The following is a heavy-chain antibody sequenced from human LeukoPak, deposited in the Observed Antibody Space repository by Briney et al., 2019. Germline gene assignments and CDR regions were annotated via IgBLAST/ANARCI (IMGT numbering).Heavy chain of an antibody. CDR2: FYSSVST. CDR1: GGSISSYY. D-gene: IGHD6-19*01. J-gene: IGHJ4*02. CDR3: ARGLMREYNSGWYMHHFDN. V-gene: IGHV4-4*07. Sequence: PSETLSLTCIVSGGSISSYYWNWIRQSAGKGLEWIGRFYSSVSTDYNPSLKRRVTMPVDTSKNQFSLKLSSVTAADTAVYYCARGLMREYNSGWYMHHFDNWGQGTLVTVSS.